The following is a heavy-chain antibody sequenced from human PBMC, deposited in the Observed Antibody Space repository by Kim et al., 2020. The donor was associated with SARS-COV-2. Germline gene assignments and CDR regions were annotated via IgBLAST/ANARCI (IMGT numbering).Heavy chain of an antibody. D-gene: IGHD6-19*01. J-gene: IGHJ6*02. CDR1: GFTFSSYG. CDR3: ARDASSGWHDYYYYGMDV. V-gene: IGHV3-33*01. Sequence: GGSLRLSCAASGFTFSSYGMHWVRQAPGKGLEWVAVIWYDGSNKYYADSVKGRFTISRDNSKNTLYLQMNSLRAEDTAVYYCARDASSGWHDYYYYGMDVGGQGTTVTVSS. CDR2: IWYDGSNK.